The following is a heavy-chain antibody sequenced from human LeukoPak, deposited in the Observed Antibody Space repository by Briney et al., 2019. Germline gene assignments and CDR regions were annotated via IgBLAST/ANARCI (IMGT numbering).Heavy chain of an antibody. V-gene: IGHV4-34*01. Sequence: SETLSLTCAVYGGSFSGYYWSWIRQPPGKGLEWIGEIDHSGSTNYNPSLKSRVTISVDTSKNQFSLKLSSVTAADTAVYYCARDGDAFDIWGQGTMVTVSS. CDR2: IDHSGST. CDR3: ARDGDAFDI. CDR1: GGSFSGYY. J-gene: IGHJ3*02.